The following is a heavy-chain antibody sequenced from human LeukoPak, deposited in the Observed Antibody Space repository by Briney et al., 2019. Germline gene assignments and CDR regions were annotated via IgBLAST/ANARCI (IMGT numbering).Heavy chain of an antibody. CDR3: ARAPLMVRGVRYFDY. V-gene: IGHV1-46*01. CDR2: INPSGGST. J-gene: IGHJ4*02. Sequence: ASVKVSCMASGYSFTSYYMHWVRHAPEQGLEWMGIINPSGGSTSYAQKFQGRVTMTRDMSTSTVYMELSSLRSEDTAVYYCARAPLMVRGVRYFDYWGQGTLVTVSS. D-gene: IGHD3-10*01. CDR1: GYSFTSYY.